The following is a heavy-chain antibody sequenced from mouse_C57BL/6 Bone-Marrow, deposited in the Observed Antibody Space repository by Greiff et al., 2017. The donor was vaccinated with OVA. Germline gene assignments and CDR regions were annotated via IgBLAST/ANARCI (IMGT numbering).Heavy chain of an antibody. CDR3: ALNYYGSPS. D-gene: IGHD1-1*01. CDR1: GYTFTRYW. J-gene: IGHJ2*01. Sequence: QVQLQQPGAELLMPGASVKLSCKASGYTFTRYWMHWVKQRPGQGLEWIGEIDPSDSYTNYNQKFKGKSTLTVDKSSSTAYMQLSSLTSEDSAVYYCALNYYGSPSWGQGTTLTVSS. V-gene: IGHV1-69*01. CDR2: IDPSDSYT.